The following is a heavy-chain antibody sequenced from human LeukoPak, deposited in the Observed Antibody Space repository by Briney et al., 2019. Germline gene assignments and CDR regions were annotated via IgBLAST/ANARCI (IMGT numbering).Heavy chain of an antibody. CDR3: ARVSYYDSSDTMGY. CDR1: GYTFTGYY. CDR2: INPNSGGT. J-gene: IGHJ4*02. Sequence: ASVKVSCKASGYTFTGYYMHWVRQAPGQGLEWMGWINPNSGGTNYAQKFQGRVTMTRDTSISTAYMELSRLRSDDTAVYHCARVSYYDSSDTMGYWGQGTLVTVSS. V-gene: IGHV1-2*02. D-gene: IGHD3-22*01.